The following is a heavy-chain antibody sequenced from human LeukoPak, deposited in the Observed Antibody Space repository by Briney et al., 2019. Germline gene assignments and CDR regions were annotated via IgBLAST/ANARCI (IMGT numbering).Heavy chain of an antibody. CDR3: AKLDPPQHYYDSSGPWRYFDY. CDR1: GFSFHTYD. J-gene: IGHJ4*02. V-gene: IGHV3-30*18. CDR2: ISYDGSNK. Sequence: PGGSLRLSCVGSGFSFHTYDFHWVRRAPGKGLEWVAFISYDGSNKYYADSVKGRLTISRDNSKNTLYLQMNSLRAEDTAVYYCAKLDPPQHYYDSSGPWRYFDYWGQGTLVTVSS. D-gene: IGHD3-22*01.